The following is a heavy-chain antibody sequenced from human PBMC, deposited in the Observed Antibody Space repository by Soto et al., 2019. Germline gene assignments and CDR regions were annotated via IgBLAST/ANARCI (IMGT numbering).Heavy chain of an antibody. CDR1: GYTFASYW. J-gene: IGHJ4*02. Sequence: PGESMKISCKASGYTFASYWIGWVRQMPGKGLEWMGIIYPANSDTRYNPPFQGHVTISADRSTTTAFLQWNSLKASDTALYYCARGPTHLCDHWGQGSWVTVSS. CDR3: ARGPTHLCDH. V-gene: IGHV5-51*01. CDR2: IYPANSDT.